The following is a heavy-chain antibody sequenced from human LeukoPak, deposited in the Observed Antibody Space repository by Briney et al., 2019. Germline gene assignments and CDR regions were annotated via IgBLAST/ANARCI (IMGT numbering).Heavy chain of an antibody. CDR3: ASSWRGGTYYDGG. Sequence: ASVKVSCKASGYTFTGYYMHWVRQAPGQGLEWMGWINPNRGGTNYAQKFQGRVTMTRDTSISTAYMELSRLRSDDTAVYYCASSWRGGTYYDGGWGQGTLVTVSS. D-gene: IGHD2-15*01. CDR2: INPNRGGT. CDR1: GYTFTGYY. J-gene: IGHJ4*02. V-gene: IGHV1-2*02.